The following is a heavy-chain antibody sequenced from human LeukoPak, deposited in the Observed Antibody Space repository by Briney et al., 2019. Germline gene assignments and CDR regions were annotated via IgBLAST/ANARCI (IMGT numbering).Heavy chain of an antibody. D-gene: IGHD7-27*01. Sequence: GGSLRLSCAASGFTFSSYPMHWVRQAPGKGLEWVANIKQDGSEKYYVDSVKGRFTISRDNAENSLYLQMNSLRAEDTAVYYCAANWGFDYWGQGTLVTVSS. J-gene: IGHJ4*02. V-gene: IGHV3-7*01. CDR1: GFTFSSYP. CDR2: IKQDGSEK. CDR3: AANWGFDY.